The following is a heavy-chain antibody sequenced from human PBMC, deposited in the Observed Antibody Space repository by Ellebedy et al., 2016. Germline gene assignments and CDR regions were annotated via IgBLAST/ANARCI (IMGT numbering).Heavy chain of an antibody. Sequence: ASVKVSXXTSGYTFTHYGITWVRQAPGQGPEWMGWISGYSGNTNYAQKFEDRVTMTIDTSTSTVYMELRSLRSDDTAEYYCARPIVGATGGGDYYYYGMDVWGQGTTVIVSS. CDR2: ISGYSGNT. J-gene: IGHJ6*02. V-gene: IGHV1-18*04. CDR1: GYTFTHYG. CDR3: ARPIVGATGGGDYYYYGMDV. D-gene: IGHD1-26*01.